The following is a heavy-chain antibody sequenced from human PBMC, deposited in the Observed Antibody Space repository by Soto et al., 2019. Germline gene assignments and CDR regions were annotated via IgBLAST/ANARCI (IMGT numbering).Heavy chain of an antibody. CDR3: ARVKATLYRHYYFDY. J-gene: IGHJ4*02. CDR2: INHSGST. Sequence: SETLSLTCAVYGGSFSGYYWSWIRQPPGKGLEWIGEINHSGSTNYNPSLKSRVTISVDTSKNQFSLKLSSVTAADTAVYYCARVKATLYRHYYFDYWGQGTPVTVSS. V-gene: IGHV4-34*01. CDR1: GGSFSGYY. D-gene: IGHD5-12*01.